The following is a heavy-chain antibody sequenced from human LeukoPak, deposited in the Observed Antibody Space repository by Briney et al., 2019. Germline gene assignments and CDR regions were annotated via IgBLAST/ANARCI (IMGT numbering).Heavy chain of an antibody. CDR3: AKDDYSGSGSYYGRLGY. CDR1: GFTFSTFA. J-gene: IGHJ4*02. V-gene: IGHV3-23*01. D-gene: IGHD3-10*01. CDR2: ISGSPTRT. Sequence: GGSLRLSCAASGFTFSTFAISWVRQAPGKGLEWVSTISGSPTRTYYADSVKGRFTISRDNSKNTLYLQMHSLRAEDTAVYYCAKDDYSGSGSYYGRLGYWGQGTLVTVSS.